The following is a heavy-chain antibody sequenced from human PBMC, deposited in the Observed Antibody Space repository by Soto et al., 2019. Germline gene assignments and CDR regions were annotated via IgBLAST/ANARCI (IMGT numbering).Heavy chain of an antibody. J-gene: IGHJ4*02. V-gene: IGHV3-48*02. CDR1: GFTFGSYS. CDR2: ISHSSGTI. Sequence: HPGGSLRLSCAASGFTFGSYSMNWVRQAPGKGLEWVSYISHSSGTIYYADSVKGRFTISRDNAKNSLYLQMNSLRDEDTAVYYCARVLRNRVGAPPSCDVWGQGTLVTVSS. CDR3: ARVLRNRVGAPPSCDV. D-gene: IGHD1-26*01.